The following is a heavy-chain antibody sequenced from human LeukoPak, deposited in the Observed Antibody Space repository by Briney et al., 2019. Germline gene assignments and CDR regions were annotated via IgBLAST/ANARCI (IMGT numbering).Heavy chain of an antibody. CDR3: ARAGRLGYCSSTSCYRFDY. D-gene: IGHD2-2*01. Sequence: PSETLSLTCAVYGGSFSGYYWSWIPQPPGKGLEWFGEINHSGSTNYNPSLKSRVTISVDTSKNQFSLKLSSVTAADTAVYYCARAGRLGYCSSTSCYRFDYWGQGTLVTVSS. V-gene: IGHV4-34*01. CDR2: INHSGST. J-gene: IGHJ4*02. CDR1: GGSFSGYY.